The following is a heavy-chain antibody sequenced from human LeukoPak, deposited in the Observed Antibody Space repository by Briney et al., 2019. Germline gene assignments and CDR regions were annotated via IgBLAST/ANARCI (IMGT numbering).Heavy chain of an antibody. V-gene: IGHV1-18*01. Sequence: GASVKVSCKASGYTFTSYGISWVRQAPGQGLEWMGWISAYNGNTNYAQKLQGRVTMTTDTSTSTAYMELRSLRSDDTAVCYCARVEYYYDSSGYFPPDYWGQGTLVTVSS. CDR1: GYTFTSYG. CDR3: ARVEYYYDSSGYFPPDY. D-gene: IGHD3-22*01. CDR2: ISAYNGNT. J-gene: IGHJ4*02.